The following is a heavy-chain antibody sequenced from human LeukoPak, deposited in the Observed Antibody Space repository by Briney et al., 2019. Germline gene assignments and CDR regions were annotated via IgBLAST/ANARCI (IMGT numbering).Heavy chain of an antibody. CDR2: ISGSGTTI. V-gene: IGHV3-48*03. J-gene: IGHJ1*01. Sequence: GGSLRLSCAASGFIFRNYDMNWVRQAPGKGLEWVSYISGSGTTIYSADSVKGRFTISRDNAKNSLYPQMNSLRAEDTAVYYCAREDSGTSAEYFQHWGQGTLVSVSS. CDR3: AREDSGTSAEYFQH. D-gene: IGHD2-8*01. CDR1: GFIFRNYD.